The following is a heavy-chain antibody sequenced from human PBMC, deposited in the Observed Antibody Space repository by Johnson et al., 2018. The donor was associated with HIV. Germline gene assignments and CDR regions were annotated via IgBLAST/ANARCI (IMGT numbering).Heavy chain of an antibody. D-gene: IGHD3-10*01. J-gene: IGHJ3*02. CDR1: GFTFRSYW. CDR2: INWNGGNT. V-gene: IGHV3-20*04. CDR3: AREVRGPRGGFDI. Sequence: MLLVESWGGLVQPGGSLRLSCAASGFTFRSYWMSWVRQAPGKGLEWVSGINWNGGNTGYADSVKGRFTISRDNSKNTVYLQRNSLRAEDTAVYYCAREVRGPRGGFDIWGQGTMVTVSS.